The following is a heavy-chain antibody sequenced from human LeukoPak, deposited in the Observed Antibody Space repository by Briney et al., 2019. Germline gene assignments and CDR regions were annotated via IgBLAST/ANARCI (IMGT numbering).Heavy chain of an antibody. CDR1: GGSFSGYY. CDR2: INHSGST. CDR3: ASPGIAVAGTDY. D-gene: IGHD6-19*01. Sequence: SETLSLTCAVYGGSFSGYYWSWIRQPPGKGLEWIGEINHSGSTNYNPSLKSRVTISVDTSKNQFSLKLSSVTAADTAVYCCASPGIAVAGTDYWGQGTLVTVSS. V-gene: IGHV4-34*01. J-gene: IGHJ4*02.